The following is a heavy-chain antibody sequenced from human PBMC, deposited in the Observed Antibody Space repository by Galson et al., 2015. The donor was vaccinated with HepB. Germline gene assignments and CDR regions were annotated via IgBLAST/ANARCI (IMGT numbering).Heavy chain of an antibody. CDR1: GFRFYSYS. D-gene: IGHD2-2*01. V-gene: IGHV3-48*01. J-gene: IGHJ4*02. CDR2: ISSSSSII. Sequence: SLRLSCAASGFRFYSYSMNWVRQTPGKVLEWVSYISSSSSIIKYADSVTDRFTISRDNAKNSLYLQMNSLRAEDTAVYYCARASDLDYWGQGTLVTVSS. CDR3: ARASDLDY.